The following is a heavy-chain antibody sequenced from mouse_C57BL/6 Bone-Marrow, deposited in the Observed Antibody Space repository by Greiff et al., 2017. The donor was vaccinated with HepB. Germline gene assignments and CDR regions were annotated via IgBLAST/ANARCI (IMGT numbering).Heavy chain of an antibody. CDR2: IYPRSGNT. CDR3: AREAFYYDYDTWFAY. V-gene: IGHV1-81*01. Sequence: QVQLKQSGAELARPGASVKLSCKASGYTFTSYGISWVKQRTGQGLEWIGEIYPRSGNTYYNEKFKGKATLTADKSSSTAYMELRSLTSEDSAVYFCAREAFYYDYDTWFAYWGQGTLVTVSA. J-gene: IGHJ3*01. CDR1: GYTFTSYG. D-gene: IGHD2-4*01.